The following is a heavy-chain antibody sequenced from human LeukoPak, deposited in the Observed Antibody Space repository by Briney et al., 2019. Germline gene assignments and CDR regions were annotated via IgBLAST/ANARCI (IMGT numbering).Heavy chain of an antibody. CDR2: INPNSGGT. CDR1: GYTFTGYY. Sequence: ASVKVSCKASGYTFTGYYMHWVRQAPGQGLEWMGWINPNSGGTNYAQKFQGRVTMTRDTSISTAYMELSRLRSDDTAVYYCARGHGYGDYVMGSNRFDPWGQGTLVTVSS. V-gene: IGHV1-2*02. D-gene: IGHD4-17*01. CDR3: ARGHGYGDYVMGSNRFDP. J-gene: IGHJ5*02.